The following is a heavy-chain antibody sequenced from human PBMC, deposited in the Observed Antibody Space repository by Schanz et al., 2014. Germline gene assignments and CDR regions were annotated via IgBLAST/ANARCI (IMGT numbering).Heavy chain of an antibody. D-gene: IGHD1-1*01. J-gene: IGHJ4*02. CDR2: ITGASDHI. Sequence: VQLVESGGGVVQPGGSLRLSCLASGFIFGSSVMAWVRQAPGKGLEWVSGITGASDHIDYAESVKGRFTISRDNSKNTLYLQMDSLRAEDTAVYFCAKKVPAYNPFDSWGQGTLVTVSS. CDR1: GFIFGSSV. V-gene: IGHV3-23*04. CDR3: AKKVPAYNPFDS.